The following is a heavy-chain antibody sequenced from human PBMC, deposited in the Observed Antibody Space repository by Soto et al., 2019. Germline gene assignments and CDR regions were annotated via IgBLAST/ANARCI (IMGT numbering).Heavy chain of an antibody. CDR1: GYTFTSYG. Sequence: ASVKVSCKASGYTFTSYGISWVRQAPGQGLEWMGWISAYNGNTNYAQKLQGRVTMTTDTSTSTAYMGLRSLRSDDTAVYYCARGATHVLLWFGELLYGMDVWGQGTTVTVSS. D-gene: IGHD3-10*01. CDR2: ISAYNGNT. V-gene: IGHV1-18*01. CDR3: ARGATHVLLWFGELLYGMDV. J-gene: IGHJ6*02.